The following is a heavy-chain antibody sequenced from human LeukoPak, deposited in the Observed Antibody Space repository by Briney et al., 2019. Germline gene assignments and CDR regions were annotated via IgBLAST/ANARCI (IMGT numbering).Heavy chain of an antibody. CDR1: GYIFTNYW. D-gene: IGHD3-10*01. CDR3: ARRSYNGSGGSQDYFDY. V-gene: IGHV5-51*01. CDR2: IYPVDSDTRYTPS. J-gene: IGHJ4*02. Sequence: GESLNISCQVSGYIFTNYWIAWVRQTPGKGLEGMGIIYPVDSDTRYTPSKYSPSFQGQVTISVDKSISTAYLQWSSLKAPDTAMYYCARRSYNGSGGSQDYFDYWGQGTLVTVSS.